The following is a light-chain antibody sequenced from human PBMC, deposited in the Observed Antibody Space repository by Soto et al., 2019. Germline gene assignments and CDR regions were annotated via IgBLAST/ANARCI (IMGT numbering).Light chain of an antibody. Sequence: QSVLTQPASVSGSLGQSITISCTGTSTDFGGQNYVSWYQQHPGRAPKLILYEASNRPSGVSNRFSGSKSGNTASLTISGLQADDVADYYCSSYTDVVTLEVFGPGTQLTVL. CDR3: SSYTDVVTLEV. V-gene: IGLV2-14*01. CDR1: STDFGGQNY. CDR2: EAS. J-gene: IGLJ1*01.